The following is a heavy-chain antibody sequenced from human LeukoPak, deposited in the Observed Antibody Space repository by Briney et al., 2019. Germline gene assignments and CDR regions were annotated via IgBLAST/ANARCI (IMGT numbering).Heavy chain of an antibody. CDR1: GFIFNHHA. J-gene: IGHJ4*02. Sequence: GGSLRLSCAASGFIFNHHAMHWVRQAPGKGLEWVAVIWSDKSNRFYADSVRGRFTISRDDSRKTVYLQMERMAAEDTAIYYCAKDAQRGFDYSNSLESWGQGALVTVAS. CDR2: IWSDKSNR. V-gene: IGHV3-33*06. CDR3: AKDAQRGFDYSNSLES. D-gene: IGHD4-11*01.